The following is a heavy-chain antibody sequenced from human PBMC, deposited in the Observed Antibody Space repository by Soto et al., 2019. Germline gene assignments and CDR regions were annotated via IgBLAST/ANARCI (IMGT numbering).Heavy chain of an antibody. D-gene: IGHD2-15*01. CDR2: IYPGDSDT. Sequence: GESLKISCKGSGYTFSSFWIGCVRQMPGKGLEWMGIIYPGDSDTRYSPSFQGQVTISADKSLSTAYLQWSSLKASHTAMYSCARPYGGNVGRAIYWGQGTLVTVSS. CDR3: ARPYGGNVGRAIY. V-gene: IGHV5-51*01. CDR1: GYTFSSFW. J-gene: IGHJ1*01.